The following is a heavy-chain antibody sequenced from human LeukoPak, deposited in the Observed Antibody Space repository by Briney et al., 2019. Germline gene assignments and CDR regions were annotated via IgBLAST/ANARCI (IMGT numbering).Heavy chain of an antibody. CDR2: ISSGGNTE. D-gene: IGHD3-9*01. CDR1: GFSFSSYE. J-gene: IGHJ4*02. V-gene: IGHV3-48*03. CDR3: ARDTLNGPFVISLDY. Sequence: PGGSLRLSCAASGFSFSSYEMNRVRQAPGKGLEWVSHISSGGNTEYYVDSVRGRFTMSRDNAKNLLFLQMNSLRAEDTAVYYCARDTLNGPFVISLDYWGQGALVTVSS.